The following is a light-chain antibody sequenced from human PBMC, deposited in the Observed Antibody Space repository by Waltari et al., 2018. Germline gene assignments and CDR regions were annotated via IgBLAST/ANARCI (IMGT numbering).Light chain of an antibody. J-gene: IGLJ3*02. V-gene: IGLV2-14*03. CDR3: NSYTGSSSWV. CDR1: ASDVAFYNY. Sequence: QSALTQPASVSGSPGQSITIPCTGTASDVAFYNYVSWYQQHPGKAPKVIIYDVSDRPSGVSNPFSCSKSGNTAYLTISGLQAEDGADYYCNSYTGSSSWVFGGGTKLTV. CDR2: DVS.